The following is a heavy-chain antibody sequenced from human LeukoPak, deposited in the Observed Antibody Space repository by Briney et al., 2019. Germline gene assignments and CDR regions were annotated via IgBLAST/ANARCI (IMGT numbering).Heavy chain of an antibody. Sequence: PSETLSLTCTVSGGSISSYYWSWTRQPAGKGLEWIGRIYTSGSTNYNPSLKSRVTMSVDTSKNQFSLKLSSVTAADTAVYYCARGPNPMYSSSWYFDYWGQGTLVTVSS. V-gene: IGHV4-4*07. CDR1: GGSISSYY. D-gene: IGHD6-13*01. CDR2: IYTSGST. J-gene: IGHJ4*02. CDR3: ARGPNPMYSSSWYFDY.